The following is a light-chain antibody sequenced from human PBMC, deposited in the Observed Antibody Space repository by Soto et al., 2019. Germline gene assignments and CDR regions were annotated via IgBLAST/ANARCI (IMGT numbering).Light chain of an antibody. CDR3: SSYAGSSNV. CDR1: SSDVGGYNY. J-gene: IGLJ1*01. Sequence: QSVLTQPPSASVSPGQSVAISCTGTSSDVGGYNYVSWYQQHPGKAPKLMIYEVNKRPSGVPDRFSGSKSGNTASLTVSGLQAEHEADYYCSSYAGSSNVFGTGTKVTVL. CDR2: EVN. V-gene: IGLV2-8*01.